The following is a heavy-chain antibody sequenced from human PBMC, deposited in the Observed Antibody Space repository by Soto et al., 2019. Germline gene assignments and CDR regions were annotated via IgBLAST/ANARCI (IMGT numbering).Heavy chain of an antibody. D-gene: IGHD6-19*01. V-gene: IGHV5-51*03. CDR1: ENSFTIYW. J-gene: IGHJ4*02. CDR2: IYPGDSDT. Sequence: PXDSLKVSCKCSENSFTIYWIGWVLQMPGKGLEWMGIIYPGDSDTRYSPSFQGQVTISADKSISTAYLQWSSLKASDTAMYYCARRSGSSRGFEYWGQGTLVTV. CDR3: ARRSGSSRGFEY.